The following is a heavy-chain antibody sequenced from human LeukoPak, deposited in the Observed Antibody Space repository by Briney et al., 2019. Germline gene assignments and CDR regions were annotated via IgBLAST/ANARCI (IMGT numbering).Heavy chain of an antibody. CDR3: AKGDPYYYDSSPSLI. D-gene: IGHD3-22*01. CDR1: GLTVSRNY. Sequence: GGSLRLSCAASGLTVSRNYMSWVRQAPGKGLEWVSAISGSGGSTYYADSVKGRFTISRDNSKNTLYLQMNSLRAEDTAVYYCAKGDPYYYDSSPSLIWGQGTMVTVSS. J-gene: IGHJ3*02. V-gene: IGHV3-23*01. CDR2: ISGSGGST.